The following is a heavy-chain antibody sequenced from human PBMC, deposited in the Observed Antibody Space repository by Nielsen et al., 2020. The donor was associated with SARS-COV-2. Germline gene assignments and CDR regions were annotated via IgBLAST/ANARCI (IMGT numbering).Heavy chain of an antibody. Sequence: GESLKISCAASGFTFSSYDMHWVRQATGKGLEWVSAIGTAGDTYYPGSVKGRFTISRDNSKNTLYLQMNSLRAEDTAVYYCARDLSLSSSWYGEYFQHWGQGTLVTVSS. CDR1: GFTFSSYD. D-gene: IGHD6-13*01. CDR3: ARDLSLSSSWYGEYFQH. J-gene: IGHJ1*01. CDR2: IGTAGDT. V-gene: IGHV3-13*01.